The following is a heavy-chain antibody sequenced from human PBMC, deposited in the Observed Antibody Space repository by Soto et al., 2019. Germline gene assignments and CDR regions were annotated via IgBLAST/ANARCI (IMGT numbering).Heavy chain of an antibody. V-gene: IGHV3-23*01. J-gene: IGHJ4*02. CDR3: ARSTAVAGTRFFDS. Sequence: GGSLRLSCAASGFTFSIYAMSWVRQAPGKGLEWVSTFGGIDASTHYADSVKGRFTMSRDNSRNTLYLQMNSLGTEDTAVYYCARSTAVAGTRFFDSWGQGTLVTVSS. CDR2: FGGIDAST. D-gene: IGHD6-19*01. CDR1: GFTFSIYA.